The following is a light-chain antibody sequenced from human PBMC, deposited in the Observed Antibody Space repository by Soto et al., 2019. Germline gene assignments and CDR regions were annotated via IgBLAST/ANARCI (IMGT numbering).Light chain of an antibody. CDR3: QQSYSTPLYT. CDR2: AAS. CDR1: QSISSY. Sequence: DIQMTQSPSSLSASVGDRVTITCRSSQSISSYLNWYQQKPGKAPKLLIYAASSLQSWVPSRFSCGGSGTDFTLTISSLQPEDFATYYCQQSYSTPLYTFGQGTKLEIK. J-gene: IGKJ2*01. V-gene: IGKV1-39*01.